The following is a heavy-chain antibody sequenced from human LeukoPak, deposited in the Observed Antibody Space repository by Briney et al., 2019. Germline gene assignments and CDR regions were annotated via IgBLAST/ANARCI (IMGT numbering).Heavy chain of an antibody. Sequence: SVKVSCKASGGTFSRYAISWVRQAPGQGLEWMGGIIPIFGTANYAQKFQGRVTITVDESTSTAYMEVSSLRSEDTAVYYCARAYSGYDFFDYWGQGILVTVSS. D-gene: IGHD5-12*01. CDR1: GGTFSRYA. CDR3: ARAYSGYDFFDY. J-gene: IGHJ4*02. V-gene: IGHV1-69*13. CDR2: IIPIFGTA.